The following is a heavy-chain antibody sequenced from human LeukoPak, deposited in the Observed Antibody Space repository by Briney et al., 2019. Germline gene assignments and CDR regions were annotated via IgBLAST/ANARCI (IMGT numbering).Heavy chain of an antibody. CDR3: ARGRVSSGTWYSTYYYYFYMDV. J-gene: IGHJ6*03. Sequence: SETLSLTCSVSDDSITMYYWTWIRQPPGKGLEWIGYVDHTGSTNFNPSLNGRVSISRDTTKNLFSLRLRSVTAADTAVYYCARGRVSSGTWYSTYYYYFYMDVWGKGTTVTVSS. D-gene: IGHD1-1*01. V-gene: IGHV4-59*01. CDR1: DDSITMYY. CDR2: VDHTGST.